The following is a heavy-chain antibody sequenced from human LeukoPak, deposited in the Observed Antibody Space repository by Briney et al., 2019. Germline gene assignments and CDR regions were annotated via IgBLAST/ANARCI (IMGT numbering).Heavy chain of an antibody. Sequence: GGSLRLSCAASGFTFSSYSMNWVRQAPGKGLEWVSHISTSSSIIYYADSVKGRFTISRDNAKNSLYLQMSRLRAEDTAVYYCARRHGDYFLDYWGQGALVTVSS. CDR3: ARRHGDYFLDY. CDR1: GFTFSSYS. D-gene: IGHD4-17*01. V-gene: IGHV3-48*04. CDR2: ISTSSSII. J-gene: IGHJ4*02.